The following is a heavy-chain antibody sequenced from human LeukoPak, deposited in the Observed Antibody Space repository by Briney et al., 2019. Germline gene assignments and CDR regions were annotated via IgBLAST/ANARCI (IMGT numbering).Heavy chain of an antibody. CDR3: ARDRPGGSSLDY. Sequence: SETLSLTCAVSGGSISRDYWSWIRQPPGKGLEWIGYIYYTGSTNYNPSLKSRVTISVDTSKNQFSLKLSSVTAADTAVYYCARDRPGGSSLDYWGQGTLVTVSS. J-gene: IGHJ4*02. CDR2: IYYTGST. V-gene: IGHV4-59*01. D-gene: IGHD6-13*01. CDR1: GGSISRDY.